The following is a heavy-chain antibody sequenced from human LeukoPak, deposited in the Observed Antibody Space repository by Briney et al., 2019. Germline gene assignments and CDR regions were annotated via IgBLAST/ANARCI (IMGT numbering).Heavy chain of an antibody. CDR2: IYSSGST. V-gene: IGHV4-61*08. Sequence: SETLSLTCTVSGGSISSGDYYWSWIRQPPGKGLEWIGRIYSSGSTNYSPSLKSRVTMSVDTSKNQFSLKLSSVTAADTAVYYCARGWFDPWGQGTLVTVSS. CDR1: GGSISSGDYY. J-gene: IGHJ5*02. CDR3: ARGWFDP.